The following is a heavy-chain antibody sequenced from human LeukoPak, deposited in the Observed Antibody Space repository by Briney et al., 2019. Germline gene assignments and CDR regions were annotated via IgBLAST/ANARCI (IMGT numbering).Heavy chain of an antibody. Sequence: GGSLRLSCAASGFTFSSYDMNWVRQAPGKGLEWVSRIIGSGDDTYYADSVKGRFIVSRDNSKNTLYLQMNSLRAEDTAVYYCAKEEYSTRYYYYGMDVWGQGTTVTVSS. D-gene: IGHD2-2*01. V-gene: IGHV3-23*01. CDR2: IIGSGDDT. CDR3: AKEEYSTRYYYYGMDV. J-gene: IGHJ6*02. CDR1: GFTFSSYD.